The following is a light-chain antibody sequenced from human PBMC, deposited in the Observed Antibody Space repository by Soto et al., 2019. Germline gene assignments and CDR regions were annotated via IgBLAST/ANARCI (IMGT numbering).Light chain of an antibody. Sequence: DIQMTQSPSSVSASGGDRVTITCRASQAISSWLAWYQQKPGKAPKLLIYAASTLQSGVPSRFSGSVSGTEFTLTISSLQPEDFATYYCQQANSFPYTFGQGTKLEIK. CDR1: QAISSW. V-gene: IGKV1-12*01. CDR2: AAS. J-gene: IGKJ2*01. CDR3: QQANSFPYT.